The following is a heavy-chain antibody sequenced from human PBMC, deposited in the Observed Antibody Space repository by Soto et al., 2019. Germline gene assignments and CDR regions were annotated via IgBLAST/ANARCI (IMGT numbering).Heavy chain of an antibody. Sequence: QVQLRESGPGLVKPSETLSLTCTVSGGPMNYYFWSWIRHPPGKGLEWIGYIYHSGTAEYNPSLKSRVTLSVDTSKSQFSLKMSSVTAADTAVYYCASDRAIISAPTKEYVFEIWGQGTMVTVSS. CDR3: ASDRAIISAPTKEYVFEI. V-gene: IGHV4-59*01. D-gene: IGHD5-12*01. CDR1: GGPMNYYF. CDR2: IYHSGTA. J-gene: IGHJ3*02.